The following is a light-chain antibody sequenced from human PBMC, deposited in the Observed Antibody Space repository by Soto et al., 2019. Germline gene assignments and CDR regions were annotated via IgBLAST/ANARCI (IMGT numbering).Light chain of an antibody. Sequence: AIQLTQSPSSLPASVGDRLTITCRASQGIRSALAWYQQKPGKAPKLLIYDASTLEGGVPSRFSGTGSGTDVALTISTLQPDDSATYHCQQFYSLPLTFGGGTKVEI. CDR1: QGIRSA. J-gene: IGKJ4*01. CDR2: DAS. V-gene: IGKV1-13*02. CDR3: QQFYSLPLT.